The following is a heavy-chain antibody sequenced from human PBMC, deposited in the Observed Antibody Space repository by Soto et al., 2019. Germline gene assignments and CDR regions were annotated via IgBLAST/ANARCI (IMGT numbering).Heavy chain of an antibody. Sequence: QVQVVESGGGVVQPGRSLRLSCAASGFTFSIYGMHWVRQAPGKGLELVAVISYDGSNQYYGGSVKGRFTISRDNSKNLVFLQMNSLGAEDTAVYYCAKNSHSGTAYGMDVWGQGPTVTVSS. CDR2: ISYDGSNQ. D-gene: IGHD6-13*01. V-gene: IGHV3-30*18. CDR1: GFTFSIYG. CDR3: AKNSHSGTAYGMDV. J-gene: IGHJ6*02.